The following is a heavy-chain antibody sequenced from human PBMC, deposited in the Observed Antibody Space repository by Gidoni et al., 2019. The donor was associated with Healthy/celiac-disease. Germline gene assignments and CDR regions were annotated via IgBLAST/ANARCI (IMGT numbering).Heavy chain of an antibody. CDR3: ARGGRQRYSSSWPTTFDY. CDR1: GYTFTGYY. V-gene: IGHV1-2*04. J-gene: IGHJ4*02. CDR2: SNANSGGT. D-gene: IGHD6-13*01. Sequence: QVQLVQSGAEVKKPGASVKVSCKASGYTFTGYYMHWVRQAPGHGLEWMGWSNANSGGTNYAQNFQGWVTMTRETSISTAYMELSRLRSDDTAVYYCARGGRQRYSSSWPTTFDYWGQGTLVTVSS.